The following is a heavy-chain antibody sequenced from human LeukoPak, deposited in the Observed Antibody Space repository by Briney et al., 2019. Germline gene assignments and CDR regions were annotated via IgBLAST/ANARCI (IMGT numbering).Heavy chain of an antibody. J-gene: IGHJ4*02. D-gene: IGHD4-17*01. Sequence: SGGSLRLSCAASGFTFSSYSMNWVRQAPGKGLEWVSSISSSSSYIYYADSVKGRLTISRDNAKNSLYLQMNSLRAEDTAVYYCAREMTDYGDPRVYWGQGTLVTVSS. V-gene: IGHV3-21*01. CDR3: AREMTDYGDPRVY. CDR1: GFTFSSYS. CDR2: ISSSSSYI.